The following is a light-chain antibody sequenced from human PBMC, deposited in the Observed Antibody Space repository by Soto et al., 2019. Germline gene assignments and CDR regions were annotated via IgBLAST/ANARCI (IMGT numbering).Light chain of an antibody. CDR3: QQSYSTPLT. V-gene: IGKV1-39*01. CDR2: ASS. Sequence: DIQMTQSPSSLSASVRDRVTITCRASQGISSYLNWYQQKPGKAPKLLIYASSSLQRGVPSSFSGSGSGTDFTLTISNLQPEDFATYYCQQSYSTPLTFGGGTKVEIK. J-gene: IGKJ4*01. CDR1: QGISSY.